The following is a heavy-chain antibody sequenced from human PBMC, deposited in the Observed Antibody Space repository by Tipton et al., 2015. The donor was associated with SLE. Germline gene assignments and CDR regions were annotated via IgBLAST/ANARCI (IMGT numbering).Heavy chain of an antibody. CDR3: VRQPTEGWFDP. Sequence: LRLSCPVSGDSISISTYSWGWIRQPPGKGLEWIGSMFYSGSTYYNSSFKSRVTISVDTTKNQFSLKLSSVTAADTSVYYCVRQPTEGWFDPWGQGTLVTVSS. V-gene: IGHV4-39*01. J-gene: IGHJ5*02. CDR1: GDSISISTYS. CDR2: MFYSGST.